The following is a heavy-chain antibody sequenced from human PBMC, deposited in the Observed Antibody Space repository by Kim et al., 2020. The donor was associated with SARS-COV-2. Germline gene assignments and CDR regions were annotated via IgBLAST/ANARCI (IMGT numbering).Heavy chain of an antibody. Sequence: TNYADSVKGRFTISRGNAKNSLYLQMNSLRAEDTAVYYCARGYGIVPFDYWGQGTLVTVSS. D-gene: IGHD2-8*01. V-gene: IGHV3-11*03. J-gene: IGHJ4*02. CDR2: T. CDR3: ARGYGIVPFDY.